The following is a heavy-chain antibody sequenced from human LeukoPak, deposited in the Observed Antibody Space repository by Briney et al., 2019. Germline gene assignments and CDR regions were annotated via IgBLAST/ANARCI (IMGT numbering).Heavy chain of an antibody. Sequence: GGSLRLSCAASGFTFSSYAMHGVRQAPAKGLEWVAVISYDGSNKYYADSVKGRFTISRDNSKNTLYLQMNSLRAEDTAVYYCARDGLLGYFDYWGQGTLVTVSS. CDR2: ISYDGSNK. CDR3: ARDGLLGYFDY. CDR1: GFTFSSYA. V-gene: IGHV3-30-3*01. J-gene: IGHJ4*02. D-gene: IGHD7-27*01.